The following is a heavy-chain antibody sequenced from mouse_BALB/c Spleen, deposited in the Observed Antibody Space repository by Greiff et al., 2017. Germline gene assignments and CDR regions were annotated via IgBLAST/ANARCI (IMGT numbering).Heavy chain of an antibody. V-gene: IGHV1-7*01. J-gene: IGHJ4*01. CDR1: GYTFTSYW. CDR3: ARSAYYGNYPYAMDY. Sequence: VQLQQSGAELAKPGASVKMSCKASGYTFTSYWMHWVKQRPGQGLEWIGYINPSTGYTEYNQKFKDKATLTADKSSSTAYMQLSSLTSEDSAVYYCARSAYYGNYPYAMDYWGQGTSVTVSS. CDR2: INPSTGYT. D-gene: IGHD2-10*01.